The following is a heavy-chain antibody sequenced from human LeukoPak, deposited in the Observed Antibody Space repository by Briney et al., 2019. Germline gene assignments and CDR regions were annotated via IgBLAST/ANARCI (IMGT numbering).Heavy chain of an antibody. J-gene: IGHJ4*02. D-gene: IGHD3-3*01. CDR1: GYTFTSYG. Sequence: ASVKVSCKASGYTFTSYGISWVRQAPGQGLEWMVWISAYNGNTNYAQKLQGRVTTTTDTSTSTAYMELRSLRSDDTAVYYCARAGVYYDLWSGYLDYWGQGTLVTVSS. V-gene: IGHV1-18*01. CDR2: ISAYNGNT. CDR3: ARAGVYYDLWSGYLDY.